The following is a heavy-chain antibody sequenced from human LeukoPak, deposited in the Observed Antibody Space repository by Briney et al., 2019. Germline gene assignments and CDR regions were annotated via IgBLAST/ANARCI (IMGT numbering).Heavy chain of an antibody. CDR1: DYSISSGYY. D-gene: IGHD6-13*01. Sequence: SETLSLTCTVSDYSISSGYYWGWIRQPPGKGLEWIGSIFHSGSTYYNPSLKSRVTISVDTSKNQFSLKLSSVTAADTAVYYCARVRVAAAGTRKGPYYYMDVWGKGTTVTVSS. V-gene: IGHV4-38-2*02. CDR3: ARVRVAAAGTRKGPYYYMDV. J-gene: IGHJ6*03. CDR2: IFHSGST.